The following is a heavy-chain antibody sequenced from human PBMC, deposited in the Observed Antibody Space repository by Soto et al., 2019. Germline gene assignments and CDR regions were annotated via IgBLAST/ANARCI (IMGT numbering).Heavy chain of an antibody. J-gene: IGHJ4*02. CDR3: ATHRRHYDYVWGSYHFDY. CDR2: IIPIFGTA. CDR1: GGTFSSYA. Sequence: SVKVSCKASGGTFSSYAISWVRQAPGQGLEWMGGIIPIFGTANYAQKFQGRVTITADESTSTAYMELSSLRSEDTAVYYCATHRRHYDYVWGSYHFDYWGQETLVTV. V-gene: IGHV1-69*13. D-gene: IGHD3-16*02.